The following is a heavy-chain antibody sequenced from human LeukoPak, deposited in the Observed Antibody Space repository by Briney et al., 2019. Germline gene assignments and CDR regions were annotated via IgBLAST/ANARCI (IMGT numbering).Heavy chain of an antibody. V-gene: IGHV3-48*04. J-gene: IGHJ4*02. CDR3: ARDREVRGVSSFDY. CDR2: ISSSSTI. D-gene: IGHD3-10*01. CDR1: GFTFSSYS. Sequence: PGGSLRLSCAASGFTFSSYSMNWVRQAPGKGLEWVSYISSSSTIYYADSVKGRFTISRDNAKNSLYLQMNSLRAEDTAVYYCARDREVRGVSSFDYWGQGTLVTVSS.